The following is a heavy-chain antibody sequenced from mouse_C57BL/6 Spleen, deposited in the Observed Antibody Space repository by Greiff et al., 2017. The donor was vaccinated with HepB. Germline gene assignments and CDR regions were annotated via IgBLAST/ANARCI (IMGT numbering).Heavy chain of an antibody. CDR3: ARWGYGSPLDY. CDR2: IDPSDSYT. Sequence: QVQLQQPGAELVMPGASVKLSCKASGYTFTSYWMHWVKQRPGQGLEWIGEIDPSDSYTNYNQKFKGKSTLTVDKSSSTAYMQLSSLTSEDSAVYYGARWGYGSPLDYWGQGTTLTVSS. D-gene: IGHD1-1*01. V-gene: IGHV1-69*01. J-gene: IGHJ2*01. CDR1: GYTFTSYW.